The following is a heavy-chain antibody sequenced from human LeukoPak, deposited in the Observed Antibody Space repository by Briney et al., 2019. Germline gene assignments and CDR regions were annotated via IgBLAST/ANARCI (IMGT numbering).Heavy chain of an antibody. D-gene: IGHD6-19*01. Sequence: GGSLRLSCAASGFTFSSYGMHWVRQAPGKGLEWVAIISYDGSYKYYADSVKGRFTISRDNSKNTLYLQMNSLRAEDTAVYYCAKDPPSGWYLFNWGQGTLVTVSS. CDR3: AKDPPSGWYLFN. V-gene: IGHV3-30*18. CDR1: GFTFSSYG. CDR2: ISYDGSYK. J-gene: IGHJ4*02.